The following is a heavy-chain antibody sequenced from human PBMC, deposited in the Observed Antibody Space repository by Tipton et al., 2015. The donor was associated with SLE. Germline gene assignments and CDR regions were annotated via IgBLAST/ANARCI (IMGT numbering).Heavy chain of an antibody. J-gene: IGHJ4*02. D-gene: IGHD4-23*01. Sequence: TLSLTCTVSGGSISSGSYYWSWLRQPAGKGLEWIGRIYTSGSTNYNPSLKSRVTISVDTSKNQFSLKLTSVTAADTAVYYCSRGVVGTVVTGDYFDYWGQGTLVTVSS. CDR1: GGSISSGSYY. CDR2: IYTSGST. CDR3: SRGVVGTVVTGDYFDY. V-gene: IGHV4-61*02.